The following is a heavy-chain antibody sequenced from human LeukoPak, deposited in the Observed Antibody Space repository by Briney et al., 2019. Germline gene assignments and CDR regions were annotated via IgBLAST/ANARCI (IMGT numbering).Heavy chain of an antibody. CDR2: INHSGST. CDR1: GGSISSYY. D-gene: IGHD3-10*01. V-gene: IGHV4-34*01. J-gene: IGHJ5*02. CDR3: ARRLRIMYYYGSGSLGWFDP. Sequence: SETLSLTCTVSGGSISSYYWSWIRQPPGKGLEWIGEINHSGSTNYNPSLKSRVTISVDTSKNQFSLKLSSVTAADTAVYYCARRLRIMYYYGSGSLGWFDPWGQGTLVTVSS.